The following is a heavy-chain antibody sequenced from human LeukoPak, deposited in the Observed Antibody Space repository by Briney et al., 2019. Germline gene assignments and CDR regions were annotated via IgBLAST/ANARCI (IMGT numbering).Heavy chain of an antibody. CDR3: AKGGSYGDYFFDY. CDR2: ISWNSGSI. Sequence: HPGGSLRLSCAASGFTFDDYAMHWVRQAPGKGLEWVSGISWNSGSIGYADSVKGRFTISRDNAKNSLYLQMNSLRAEDTALYYCAKGGSYGDYFFDYWGQGTLVTVSS. J-gene: IGHJ4*02. D-gene: IGHD4-17*01. V-gene: IGHV3-9*01. CDR1: GFTFDDYA.